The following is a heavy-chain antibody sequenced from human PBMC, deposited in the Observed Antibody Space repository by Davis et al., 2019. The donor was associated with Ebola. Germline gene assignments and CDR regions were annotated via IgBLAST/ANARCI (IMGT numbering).Heavy chain of an antibody. V-gene: IGHV3-30*18. CDR1: GFTFSSYG. CDR2: ISYDGSNK. CDR3: AKDRRLPRTFDY. Sequence: GESLKISCAASGFTFSSYGMHWVRQAPGKGLEWVAVISYDGSNKYYADSVKGRFTISRDNSKNTLYLQMNSLRAEGTAVYYCAKDRRLPRTFDYWGQGTLVTVSS. J-gene: IGHJ4*02.